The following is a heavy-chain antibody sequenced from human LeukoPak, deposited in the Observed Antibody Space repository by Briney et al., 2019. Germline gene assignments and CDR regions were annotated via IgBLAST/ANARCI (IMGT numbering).Heavy chain of an antibody. Sequence: SETLSLTCTVSGASISGYFWSWIRQPPGKGLEWIGTVYYGRTTYYNPSLDGRVTISLDTSANHFSLQLNSVTAADTAVYYCVRHDGRGGATMGAFDSWGQGSLVTVSS. CDR2: VYYGRTT. J-gene: IGHJ5*01. D-gene: IGHD5-12*01. V-gene: IGHV4-59*04. CDR1: GASISGYF. CDR3: VRHDGRGGATMGAFDS.